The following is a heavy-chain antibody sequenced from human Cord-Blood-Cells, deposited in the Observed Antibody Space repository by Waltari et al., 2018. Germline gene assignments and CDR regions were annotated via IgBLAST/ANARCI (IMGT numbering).Heavy chain of an antibody. Sequence: QVQLQESGPGLVKPSETLSLTCTVSGGSISSYYWSWIRQPPGKGLELIGYIDDSGSTNYNPSLKSRVTISGDTSKNQFSLKLSSVTSTDTAVYYCARHEQQLDYWGQGTLVTVSS. J-gene: IGHJ4*02. D-gene: IGHD6-13*01. CDR1: GGSISSYY. V-gene: IGHV4-59*08. CDR2: IDDSGST. CDR3: ARHEQQLDY.